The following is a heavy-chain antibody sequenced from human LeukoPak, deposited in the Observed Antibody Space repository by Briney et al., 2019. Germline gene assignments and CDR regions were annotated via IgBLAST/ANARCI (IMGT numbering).Heavy chain of an antibody. D-gene: IGHD6-13*01. CDR2: IKQDGSEK. Sequence: PGGSLRLSCAASGFTFSSYWMSWVRQAPGKGLEWVANIKQDGSEKYYVDSVKGRFTISRDNTKNSLYLQMNSLRAEDTAVYYCARGRYSSSWTGSYYFDYWGRGTLVTVSS. CDR3: ARGRYSSSWTGSYYFDY. V-gene: IGHV3-7*01. CDR1: GFTFSSYW. J-gene: IGHJ4*02.